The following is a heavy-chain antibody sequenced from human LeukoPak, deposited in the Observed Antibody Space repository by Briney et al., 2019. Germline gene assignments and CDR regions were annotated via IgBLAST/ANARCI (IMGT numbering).Heavy chain of an antibody. D-gene: IGHD3-9*01. CDR2: ISSSGSTI. CDR1: GFTFSSYE. CDR3: ARGGDILTGYYFDY. J-gene: IGHJ4*02. V-gene: IGHV3-48*03. Sequence: PGGSLRLSCAASGFTFSSYEMNWVRQAPGKGLEWVSYISSSGSTIYYADSVKGRSTISRDNAKNSLYLQMNSLRAEDTAVYYCARGGDILTGYYFDYWGQGTLVTVSS.